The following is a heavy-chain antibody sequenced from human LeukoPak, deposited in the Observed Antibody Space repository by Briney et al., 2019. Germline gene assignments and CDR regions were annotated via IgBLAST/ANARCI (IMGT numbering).Heavy chain of an antibody. J-gene: IGHJ4*02. CDR3: ARSGSGYLRYYFDY. Sequence: SETLSLTCAVSGGSISSSNWWSWVRQPPGKGLEWIGSMYSSGSTYYNPSLKSRATISVDTSKNQFSLKLSSVTAADTAVYYCARSGSGYLRYYFDYWGQGTLVTVSS. CDR2: MYSSGST. CDR1: GGSISSSNW. V-gene: IGHV4-4*02. D-gene: IGHD5-12*01.